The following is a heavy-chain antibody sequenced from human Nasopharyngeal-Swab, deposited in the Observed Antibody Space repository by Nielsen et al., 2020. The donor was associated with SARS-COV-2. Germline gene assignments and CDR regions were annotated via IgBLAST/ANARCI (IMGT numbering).Heavy chain of an antibody. CDR3: ARSSHQSEGYAFDY. Sequence: GGSLRLSCAASGFTFSSYAMSWVRQAPGKGPEWVSAISGSGGSTYYADSVKGRFTISRDNSKNTLYLQMNSLRAEDTAVYYCARSSHQSEGYAFDYWGQGTLVTVSS. CDR1: GFTFSSYA. V-gene: IGHV3-23*01. CDR2: ISGSGGST. D-gene: IGHD5-12*01. J-gene: IGHJ4*02.